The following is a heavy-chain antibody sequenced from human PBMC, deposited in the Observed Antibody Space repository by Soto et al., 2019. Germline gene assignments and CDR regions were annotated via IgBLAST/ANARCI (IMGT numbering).Heavy chain of an antibody. CDR3: ASFSSSWYGGGVGYYYGMDV. J-gene: IGHJ6*04. CDR1: GFTFDDYT. CDR2: ISWDGGST. D-gene: IGHD6-13*01. V-gene: IGHV3-43*01. Sequence: PGGSLRLSCAASGFTFDDYTMHWVRQAPGKGLEWVSLISWDGGSTYYADSVKGRFTISRDNSKNSLYLQMNSLRTEDTALYYCASFSSSWYGGGVGYYYGMDVGGKGTRVTVSS.